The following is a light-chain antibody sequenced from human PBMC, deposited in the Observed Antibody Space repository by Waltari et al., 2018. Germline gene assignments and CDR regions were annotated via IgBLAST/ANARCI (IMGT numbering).Light chain of an antibody. J-gene: IGKJ1*01. CDR1: QSLLHSNGYNY. V-gene: IGKV2-28*01. CDR2: LGS. CDR3: MQALQTLWT. Sequence: LPVTPGEPASISCRSSQSLLHSNGYNYLDWYLQKPGQSPQLLIYLGSNRASGVPDRFSGSGSGTDFTLKISRVEAEDVGVYYCMQALQTLWTFGQGTKVEIK.